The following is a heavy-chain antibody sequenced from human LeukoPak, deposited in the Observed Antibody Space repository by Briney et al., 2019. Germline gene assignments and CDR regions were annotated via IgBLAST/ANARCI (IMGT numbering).Heavy chain of an antibody. CDR3: ARHMFDSTSPYDY. CDR2: IYPGDSDT. V-gene: IGHV5-51*01. J-gene: IGHJ4*02. D-gene: IGHD6-6*01. CDR1: GYSFTSYW. Sequence: GASVKVSCKGSGYSFTSYWIAWVRQMPGKGLEWMGIIYPGDSDTRYSPSFQGQVTFSVDKSMSTAYLHWDTLKASDTAFYYCARHMFDSTSPYDYWGQGTLLTVST.